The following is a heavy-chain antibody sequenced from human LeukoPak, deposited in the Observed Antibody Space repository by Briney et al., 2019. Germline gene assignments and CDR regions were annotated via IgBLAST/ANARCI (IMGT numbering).Heavy chain of an antibody. J-gene: IGHJ5*02. CDR1: GFTFSGYS. V-gene: IGHV3-21*01. CDR3: ARCGGGNPRWFDP. CDR2: ITSSSSYI. Sequence: GGSLRLSCAASGFTFSGYSMDWVRQAPGKGLEWVSSITSSSSYIYYSDSVKGRFTISRDNAKNSMYLQMNSLRAEDTAVYYCARCGGGNPRWFDPWGQGTLVTVSS. D-gene: IGHD4-23*01.